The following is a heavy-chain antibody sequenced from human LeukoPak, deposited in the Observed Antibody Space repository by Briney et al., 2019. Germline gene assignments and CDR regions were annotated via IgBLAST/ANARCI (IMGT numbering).Heavy chain of an antibody. D-gene: IGHD5-12*01. CDR3: ARGGYVSLDH. Sequence: GGSLRLSCVASGFSFDNYALSWVRQAPGKGLEWVSRILHSGGTFYADSVKGRFTISRDNSKNTLYLQMNSLRVEDTALYYCARGGYVSLDHWGEGSLVTVSS. CDR1: GFSFDNYA. CDR2: ILHSGGT. J-gene: IGHJ5*02. V-gene: IGHV3-23*01.